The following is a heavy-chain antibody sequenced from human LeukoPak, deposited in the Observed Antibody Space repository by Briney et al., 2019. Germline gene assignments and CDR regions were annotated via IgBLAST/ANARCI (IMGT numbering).Heavy chain of an antibody. V-gene: IGHV3-7*01. CDR1: GFTFSSSW. D-gene: IGHD6-13*01. CDR2: INEDGSEK. CDR3: ARVPSGIAAAGTKRYYYYMDV. J-gene: IGHJ6*03. Sequence: PGGSLRLSCAASGFTFSSSWMNWVRQAPGKGLEWVASINEDGSEKYYVDSVKGRFTISRDNAKNSLYLQMNSLRAEDTAVYYCARVPSGIAAAGTKRYYYYMDVWGKGTTVTISS.